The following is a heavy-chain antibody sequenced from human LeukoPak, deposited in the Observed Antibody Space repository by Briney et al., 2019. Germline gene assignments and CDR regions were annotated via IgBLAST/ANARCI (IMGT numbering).Heavy chain of an antibody. CDR3: ARGAKYYYDSSGYYLDY. V-gene: IGHV1-18*01. CDR1: GYTFTSYG. J-gene: IGHJ4*02. CDR2: ISAYNGNT. Sequence: GASVKVSCKASGYTFTSYGISWVRQAPGQGREWMGWISAYNGNTNYAQKLQGRVTMTTDTSASTAYMELRSLRYDDTAVYYCARGAKYYYDSSGYYLDYWGQGTLVTVSS. D-gene: IGHD3-22*01.